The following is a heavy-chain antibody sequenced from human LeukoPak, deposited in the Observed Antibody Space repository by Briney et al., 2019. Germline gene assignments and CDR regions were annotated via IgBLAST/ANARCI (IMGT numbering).Heavy chain of an antibody. J-gene: IGHJ4*02. CDR1: GFTVSSNY. D-gene: IGHD3-22*01. V-gene: IGHV3-66*01. CDR2: IYSGGST. Sequence: GGSLRLSCAASGFTVSSNYMSWVRQAPGKGLEWVSVIYSGGSTYYADSVKGRFTISRDNSKNTLYLQMNSLRAEDTAVYYCARGLYDSSVPSKPRPYYFDYWGQGTLVTVSS. CDR3: ARGLYDSSVPSKPRPYYFDY.